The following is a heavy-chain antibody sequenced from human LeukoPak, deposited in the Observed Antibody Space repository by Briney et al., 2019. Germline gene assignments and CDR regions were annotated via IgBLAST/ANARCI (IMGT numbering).Heavy chain of an antibody. J-gene: IGHJ4*02. V-gene: IGHV4-34*01. CDR3: ARIPRGSGWSILDF. Sequence: KPSETLSLTCAVYGGSFSGYYWSWLRQPPGKGLEWIGEINHSGSTNYNPSLKSRVTISVDTSKNQFSLKLSSVTAADTAVYYCARIPRGSGWSILDFWGQGTLVTVTS. D-gene: IGHD6-19*01. CDR1: GGSFSGYY. CDR2: INHSGST.